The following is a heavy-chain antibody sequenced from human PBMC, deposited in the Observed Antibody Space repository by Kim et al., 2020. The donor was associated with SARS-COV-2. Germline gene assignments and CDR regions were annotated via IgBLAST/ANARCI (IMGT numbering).Heavy chain of an antibody. J-gene: IGHJ4*02. CDR1: GGSFSGYY. CDR2: INHSGST. D-gene: IGHD6-13*01. V-gene: IGHV4-34*01. Sequence: SETLSLTCAVYGGSFSGYYWSWIRQPPGKGLEWIGEINHSGSTNYNPSLNSRVTISVDTSKNQFSLKLSSVTAADTAVYYCARRTGRQLVSQPGVHSNFDYWGQGTLVTVSS. CDR3: ARRTGRQLVSQPGVHSNFDY.